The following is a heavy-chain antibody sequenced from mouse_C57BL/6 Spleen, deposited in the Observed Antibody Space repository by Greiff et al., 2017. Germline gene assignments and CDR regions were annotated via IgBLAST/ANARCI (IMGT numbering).Heavy chain of an antibody. J-gene: IGHJ2*01. D-gene: IGHD4-1*01. Sequence: QVQLKESGPELVKPGASVKISCKASGYAFSSSWMNWVKQRPGKGLEWIGRIYPGDGDTNYNGKFKGKATLTADKSSSTAYMQLSSLTSEDSAVYFCAELGGPTDYWGQGTTLTVSS. CDR1: GYAFSSSW. CDR3: AELGGPTDY. CDR2: IYPGDGDT. V-gene: IGHV1-82*01.